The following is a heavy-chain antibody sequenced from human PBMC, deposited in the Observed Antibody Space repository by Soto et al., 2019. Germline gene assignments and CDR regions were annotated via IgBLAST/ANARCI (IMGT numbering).Heavy chain of an antibody. CDR2: IYYSGGT. V-gene: IGHV4-59*08. Sequence: PSETLSLTCTVSGGSISSYYWSWIRQPPGMGLEWIGYIYYSGGTNYNPSLKSRVTISVATSKNQFSLKLSSVTAADTAVYYCARRYGDYFDFWGQGTLVTVSS. CDR3: ARRYGDYFDF. D-gene: IGHD4-17*01. CDR1: GGSISSYY. J-gene: IGHJ4*02.